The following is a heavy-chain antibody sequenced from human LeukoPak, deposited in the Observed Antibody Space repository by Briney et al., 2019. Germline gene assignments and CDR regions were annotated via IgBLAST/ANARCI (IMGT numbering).Heavy chain of an antibody. V-gene: IGHV1-46*01. J-gene: IGHJ4*02. D-gene: IGHD3-3*01. CDR3: ARAAYDFWSGYTPPDY. CDR1: GYTFTSYY. CDR2: INPSGGST. Sequence: ASVNVSCKASGYTFTSYYMHWVRQAPGQGLEWIGIINPSGGSTSYAQKFQGRVTMTRDTSTSTVYMELSSLRSEDTAVYSCARAAYDFWSGYTPPDYWGQGTLVTVSS.